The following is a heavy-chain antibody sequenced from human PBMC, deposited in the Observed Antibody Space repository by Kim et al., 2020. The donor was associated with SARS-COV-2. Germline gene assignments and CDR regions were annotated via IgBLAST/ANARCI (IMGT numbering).Heavy chain of an antibody. V-gene: IGHV3-74*01. CDR2: INSDGSSI. D-gene: IGHD5-18*01. CDR3: ARVPWPLKLGIRDPFDV. J-gene: IGHJ3*01. CDR1: GFTFNSYW. Sequence: GGSLRLSCAASGFTFNSYWMHWVRQAPGKGLVWVSRINSDGSSINYADSVKGRFTISRDNAKNTLYLQMNSLRPEDTAVYHCARVPWPLKLGIRDPFDVWGQGTMVTVSS.